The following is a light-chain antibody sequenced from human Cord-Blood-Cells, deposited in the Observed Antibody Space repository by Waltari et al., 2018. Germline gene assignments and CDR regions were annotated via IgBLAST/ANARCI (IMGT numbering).Light chain of an antibody. V-gene: IGKV2-28*01. CDR1: QSLLHSNGYNY. Sequence: VMTQSTLSLRVTPGEPASISCRSSQSLLHSNGYNYLDWYLQKPGPSPQLLIDLGSNRASGVPDRVSGSGSGTDFTLKISRVEAEDVGVYYCMQALQTPTFGQGTKLEIK. CDR3: MQALQTPT. CDR2: LGS. J-gene: IGKJ2*01.